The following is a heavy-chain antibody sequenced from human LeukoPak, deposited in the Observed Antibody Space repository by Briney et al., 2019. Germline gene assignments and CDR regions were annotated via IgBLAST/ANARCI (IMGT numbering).Heavy chain of an antibody. J-gene: IGHJ4*02. CDR1: GFTFSSYS. Sequence: GGSLRLSCAASGFTFSSYSMNWVRQAPGKGLEWVSSISSSSSYIYYADSVKGRFTISRDNAKNSLYLQMNSLRAEDTAVYYCARGGYYDFGGGRKDYFDYGGQEPLVTASS. CDR3: ARGGYYDFGGGRKDYFDY. D-gene: IGHD3-3*01. CDR2: ISSSSSYI. V-gene: IGHV3-21*01.